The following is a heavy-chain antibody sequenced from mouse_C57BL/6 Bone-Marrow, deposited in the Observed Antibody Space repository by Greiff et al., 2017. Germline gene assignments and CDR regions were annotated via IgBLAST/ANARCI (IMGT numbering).Heavy chain of an antibody. Sequence: EVKLVESGGGLVQSGRSLRLSCATSGFTFSDFYMEWVRQAPGKGLEWIAASRNKANDYTTEYSASVKGRFIVSRDTSQSILYLQMNALRDEDTAIYYCARERELGGDYYAMDYWGQGTSVTVSS. CDR1: GFTFSDFY. J-gene: IGHJ4*01. D-gene: IGHD4-1*01. CDR3: ARERELGGDYYAMDY. CDR2: SRNKANDYTT. V-gene: IGHV7-1*01.